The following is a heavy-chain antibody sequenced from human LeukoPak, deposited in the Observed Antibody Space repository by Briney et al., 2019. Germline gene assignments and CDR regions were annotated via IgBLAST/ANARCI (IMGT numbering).Heavy chain of an antibody. V-gene: IGHV4-39*07. CDR1: GGSISSSSYY. CDR3: ARDFGAGADY. D-gene: IGHD1-26*01. J-gene: IGHJ4*02. Sequence: SETLSLTCTVSGGSISSSSYYWGWIRQPPGKGLEWIGSIYYSGSTYYNPSLKSRVTMSVDTSKNQFSLKLSSVTAADTAVYYCARDFGAGADYWGQGTLVTVSS. CDR2: IYYSGST.